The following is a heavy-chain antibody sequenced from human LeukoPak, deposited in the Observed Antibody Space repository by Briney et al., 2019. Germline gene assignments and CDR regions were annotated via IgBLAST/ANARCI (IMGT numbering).Heavy chain of an antibody. CDR3: AKGTLGYCSGGSCYSGY. Sequence: GGSLRLSCAASGFTFDDYAMHWVRQAPGKGLEWVSVISAGGGSTDFADSVKGRFTVSRDNSKNTLYLQMSSLRAEDTAVYYCAKGTLGYCSGGSCYSGYWGQGTLVTVSS. CDR2: ISAGGGST. V-gene: IGHV3-23*01. CDR1: GFTFDDYA. D-gene: IGHD2-15*01. J-gene: IGHJ4*02.